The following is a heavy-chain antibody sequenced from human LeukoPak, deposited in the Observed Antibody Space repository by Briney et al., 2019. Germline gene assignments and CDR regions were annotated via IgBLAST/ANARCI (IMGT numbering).Heavy chain of an antibody. CDR1: GASVSSDY. V-gene: IGHV4-59*02. CDR3: GRNLGSGSDH. J-gene: IGHJ4*02. CDR2: THYRGDI. D-gene: IGHD3-10*01. Sequence: SETLSLTCSVSGASVSSDYWNWIRQSPGRGLEWIGYTHYRGDINYNPSLKTRLTMSVAASSTQVSLKLSSVTAADAAVYYCGRNLGSGSDHWGQGTLVTVSS.